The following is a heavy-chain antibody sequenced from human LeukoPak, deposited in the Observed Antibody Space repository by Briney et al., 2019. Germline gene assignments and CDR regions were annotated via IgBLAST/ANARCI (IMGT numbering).Heavy chain of an antibody. CDR2: ISAYNGNT. CDR3: ARVGCSSTSCYANYGMDV. J-gene: IGHJ6*02. Sequence: ASVKVSCKASGYTFTSYVISWVRQAPGRGLEWMGWISAYNGNTNYAQKLQGRVTMTTDTSTSTAYMELRSLRSDDTAVYYCARVGCSSTSCYANYGMDVWGQGTTVTVSS. CDR1: GYTFTSYV. D-gene: IGHD2-2*01. V-gene: IGHV1-18*01.